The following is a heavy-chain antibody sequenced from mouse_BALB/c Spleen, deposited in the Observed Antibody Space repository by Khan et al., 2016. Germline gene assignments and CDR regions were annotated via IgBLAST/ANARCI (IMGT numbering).Heavy chain of an antibody. CDR1: GYAFTNYL. CDR3: ARSDGYDVGYAY. CDR2: INPGSGGS. V-gene: IGHV1-54*01. Sequence: QLQQPGAELVRPGTSVKVSCKASGYAFTNYLIEWVKQRPGQGLEWIGVINPGSGGSNYNEKFKGKAALTADISSSTAYMQLSSLTSDDSAVYFCARSDGYDVGYAYWGQGTLVTVSA. D-gene: IGHD2-2*01. J-gene: IGHJ3*01.